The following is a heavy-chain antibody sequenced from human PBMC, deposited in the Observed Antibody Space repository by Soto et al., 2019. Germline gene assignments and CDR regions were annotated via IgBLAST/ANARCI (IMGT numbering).Heavy chain of an antibody. CDR2: IWYDGSNK. Sequence: QVHLVESGGGVVQPGRSLRLSCAASGFPFSSYAMHWVRQAPGQGLEWVAVIWYDGSNKYYADSVKGRFTISRDNSKNTLYLQMNSLRAEDTAVYYCARPGGGGDAFDIWGQGTMVTVSS. CDR3: ARPGGGGDAFDI. V-gene: IGHV3-33*08. J-gene: IGHJ3*02. CDR1: GFPFSSYA. D-gene: IGHD3-16*01.